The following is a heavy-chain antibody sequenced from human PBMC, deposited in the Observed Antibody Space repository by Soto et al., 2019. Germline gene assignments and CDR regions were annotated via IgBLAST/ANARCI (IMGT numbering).Heavy chain of an antibody. CDR2: ISSNGGST. J-gene: IGHJ4*02. CDR3: VSRGLTGGLDY. CDR1: GFTFSSYA. D-gene: IGHD1-26*01. V-gene: IGHV3-64D*09. Sequence: GGSLRLSCSASGFTFSSYAMHWVRQAPGKGLEYVSAISSNGGSTYYADSVKGRFTISRDNSKNTLYLQMSSLRAEDTTVYYCVSRGLTGGLDYWGQGTLVTVSS.